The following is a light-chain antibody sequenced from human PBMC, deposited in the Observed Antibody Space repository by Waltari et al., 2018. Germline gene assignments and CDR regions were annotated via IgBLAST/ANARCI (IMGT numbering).Light chain of an antibody. V-gene: IGKV3-11*01. CDR2: DAS. J-gene: IGKJ1*01. CDR3: QQSYSSPRT. Sequence: EIVLTQSPATLSLSPGERATLSCRASQSVSSYLAWYQQKPGQAPRLLIYDASRRATGIPARFSGSGSGTDFTLTISSLQAEDVAVYYCQQSYSSPRTFGQGTRVQIK. CDR1: QSVSSY.